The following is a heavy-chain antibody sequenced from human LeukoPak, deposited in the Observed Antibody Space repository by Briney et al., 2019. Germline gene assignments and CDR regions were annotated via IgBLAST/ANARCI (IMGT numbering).Heavy chain of an antibody. V-gene: IGHV3-23*01. Sequence: PGGSLRLSCAGSGFTFGNYAMSWVRQAPGKGLEWVSTISGSGSNTYYADSVKGRFTISRDNSKNTLYLQMSSLRAEDTAEYYCAKKPAAGYCSGGSCSTYYYYNGMDVWGQGTTATVSS. J-gene: IGHJ6*02. CDR1: GFTFGNYA. D-gene: IGHD2-15*01. CDR2: ISGSGSNT. CDR3: AKKPAAGYCSGGSCSTYYYYNGMDV.